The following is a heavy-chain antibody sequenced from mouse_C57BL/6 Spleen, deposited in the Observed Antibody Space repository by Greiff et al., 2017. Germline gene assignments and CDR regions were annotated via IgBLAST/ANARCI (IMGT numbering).Heavy chain of an antibody. V-gene: IGHV2-6-1*01. J-gene: IGHJ1*03. D-gene: IGHD1-1*01. Sequence: QVQLQQSGPGLVAPSQSLSITCTVSGFSLTSYGVHWVRQPPGKGLEWLVVIWSDGSTTYNSALKSRLSISKDNSKCQVFLKMNSLQTDATAMYYCARHGYYGSSPHWYFDVWGTGTTVTVSS. CDR2: IWSDGST. CDR3: ARHGYYGSSPHWYFDV. CDR1: GFSLTSYG.